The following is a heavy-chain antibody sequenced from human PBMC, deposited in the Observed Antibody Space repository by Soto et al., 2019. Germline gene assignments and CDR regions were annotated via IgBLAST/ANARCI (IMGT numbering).Heavy chain of an antibody. D-gene: IGHD2-15*01. CDR1: GFSLRISGVG. CDR2: IYWDDDK. Sequence: QITLKESGPTLVKPTQTLTLTCTFSGFSLRISGVGVGWIRQPPGKALEWLALIYWDDDKRYSPSLKSRLTITKDTHKTQVVLTMTNMDPVDTTTYYCAHSATVSDAFDIWCQGTMVTVSS. J-gene: IGHJ3*02. V-gene: IGHV2-5*02. CDR3: AHSATVSDAFDI.